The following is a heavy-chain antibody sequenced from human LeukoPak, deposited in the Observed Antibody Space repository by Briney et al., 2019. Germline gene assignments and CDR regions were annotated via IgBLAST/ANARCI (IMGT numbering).Heavy chain of an antibody. CDR2: IIPIFGTA. CDR1: GGTFSSYA. D-gene: IGHD3-22*01. Sequence: AVKVSCKASGGTFSSYAISWVRQAPGQGLEWMGGIIPIFGTANYAQKFQGRVTITADESTSTAYMELSSLRSEDTAVYYCARGAIDSSGYYYSDYFDYWGQGTLVTVSS. J-gene: IGHJ4*02. CDR3: ARGAIDSSGYYYSDYFDY. V-gene: IGHV1-69*13.